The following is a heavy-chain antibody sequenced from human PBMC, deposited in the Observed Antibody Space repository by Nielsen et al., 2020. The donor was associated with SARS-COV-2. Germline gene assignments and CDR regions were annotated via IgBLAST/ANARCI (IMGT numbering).Heavy chain of an antibody. D-gene: IGHD3-22*01. V-gene: IGHV4-61*05. CDR2: IYYSGST. Sequence: GSLRLSCTVSGGSISSSSYYWGWIRQPPGKGLEWIGYIYYSGSTNYNPSLKSRVTISVDTSKNQFSLKLSSVTAADTAVYYCARAEYYDATRYFDLWGRGTLVTVSS. CDR3: ARAEYYDATRYFDL. CDR1: GGSISSSSYY. J-gene: IGHJ2*01.